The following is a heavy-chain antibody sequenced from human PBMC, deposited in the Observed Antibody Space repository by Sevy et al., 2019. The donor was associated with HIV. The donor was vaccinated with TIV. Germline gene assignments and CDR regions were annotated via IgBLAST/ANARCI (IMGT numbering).Heavy chain of an antibody. CDR3: ANLPGSSWPLDY. CDR1: GFTFSSYG. J-gene: IGHJ4*02. D-gene: IGHD6-13*01. V-gene: IGHV3-30*02. CDR2: IRYDGSNK. Sequence: GGSLRLSCAASGFTFSSYGMHWVRQAPGKGLEWVAFIRYDGSNKYYADSVKGRFTISRDNSKNTLYLQMNSLRAEDTAVYYCANLPGSSWPLDYWGQGTLVTVSS.